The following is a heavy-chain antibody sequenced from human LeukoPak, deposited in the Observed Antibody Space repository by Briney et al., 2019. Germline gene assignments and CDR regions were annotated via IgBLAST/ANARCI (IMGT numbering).Heavy chain of an antibody. Sequence: GGSLRLSCAASGFTFSTNWMSWVRQAPGKGLEWVANIKQDGSEKNYVDSVKGRFTISRDNAKSSLYLQMNSLRVEDTALYYCAKAGNGFHYWGQEALVTVSS. CDR3: AKAGNGFHY. CDR1: GFTFSTNW. D-gene: IGHD2-8*01. CDR2: IKQDGSEK. J-gene: IGHJ4*02. V-gene: IGHV3-7*01.